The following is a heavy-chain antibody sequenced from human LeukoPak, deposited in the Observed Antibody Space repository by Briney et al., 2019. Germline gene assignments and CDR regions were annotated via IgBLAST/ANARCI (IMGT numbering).Heavy chain of an antibody. D-gene: IGHD6-13*01. CDR3: ARGYSSNYRVDY. J-gene: IGHJ4*02. Sequence: GGSLRLSCAVSGFTFSNYWMHWVRQAPGKGLVWVSRINNEESTISYADSVKGRFTVPRDNAKNTLYLQMNSLRDEDTAVYYCARGYSSNYRVDYWGQGTLVTVSS. CDR2: INNEESTI. CDR1: GFTFSNYW. V-gene: IGHV3-74*01.